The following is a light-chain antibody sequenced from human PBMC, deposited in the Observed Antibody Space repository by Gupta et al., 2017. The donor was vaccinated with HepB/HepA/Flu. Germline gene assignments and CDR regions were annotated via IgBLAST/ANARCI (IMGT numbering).Light chain of an antibody. V-gene: IGKV2-28*01. CDR3: MQALQTPPFT. Sequence: DIVMTQSPLSLPVTPGEPASISCRSSQSLLHRNGYNYLNWYLQKPGQSPQLLIYLGSNRASGVPDRVSGSGSGTDFTLKISRVEAEDVGVYYCMQALQTPPFTFGPGTKVDIK. CDR2: LGS. J-gene: IGKJ3*01. CDR1: QSLLHRNGYNY.